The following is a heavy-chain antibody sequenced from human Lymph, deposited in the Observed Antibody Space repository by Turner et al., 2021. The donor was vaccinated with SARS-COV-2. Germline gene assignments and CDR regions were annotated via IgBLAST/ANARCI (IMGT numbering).Heavy chain of an antibody. D-gene: IGHD2-8*01. J-gene: IGHJ4*02. CDR1: GGSISSGDYY. CDR3: ARVVVLRRAYFDY. CDR2: IYYSGST. Sequence: QVQLQESGPGLVKPSQTLSLTCTVSGGSISSGDYYWSWIRQHPGKGLGWIGYIYYSGSTYYNPSVKGRVTISEDTSKDQFSLKLSSVTAADTAVYYCARVVVLRRAYFDYWGQGTLVTVSS. V-gene: IGHV4-30-4*01.